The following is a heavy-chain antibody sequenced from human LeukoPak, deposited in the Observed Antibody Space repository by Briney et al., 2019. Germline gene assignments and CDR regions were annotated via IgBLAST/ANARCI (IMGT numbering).Heavy chain of an antibody. D-gene: IGHD3-10*01. CDR2: ISGSGGST. J-gene: IGHJ4*02. CDR1: GFTFSSYA. Sequence: GRSLRLSCAASGFTFSSYAMSWVRQAPGKGLEWVSAISGSGGSTYYADSVKGRFTISRDNSKNTLYLQMNSLRAEDTAVYYCAKPYYYGSGTPGYFDYWGQGTLVTVSS. CDR3: AKPYYYGSGTPGYFDY. V-gene: IGHV3-23*01.